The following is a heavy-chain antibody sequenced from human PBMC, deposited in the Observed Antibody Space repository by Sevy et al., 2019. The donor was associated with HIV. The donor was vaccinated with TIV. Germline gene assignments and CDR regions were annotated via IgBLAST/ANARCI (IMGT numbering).Heavy chain of an antibody. CDR1: GFTFSSYA. D-gene: IGHD3-10*01. Sequence: GGSLRLSCAASGFTFSSYAMSWVRQAPGKGLEWVSAISGSGGSTYYADSVKGRFTISRDNSKNTLYLQMNSLRAEDAAVYYCANEGSRLGWFGELGEHWGQGTLVTVSS. CDR3: ANEGSRLGWFGELGEH. V-gene: IGHV3-23*01. J-gene: IGHJ1*01. CDR2: ISGSGGST.